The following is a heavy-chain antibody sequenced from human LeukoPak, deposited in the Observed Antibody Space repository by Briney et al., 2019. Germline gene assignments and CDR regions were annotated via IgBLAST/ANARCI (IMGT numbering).Heavy chain of an antibody. CDR1: GFTFGTYA. J-gene: IGHJ3*02. Sequence: PGGSLRLSCAASGFTFGTYAFSWVRQAPGKGLEWVASISPVGGSTYYADSVRGRFTISRDNAKNSLYLQMNSLRAEDTAVYYCARRMLYTPSDAFDIWGQGTMVTVSS. CDR3: ARRMLYTPSDAFDI. V-gene: IGHV3-23*01. CDR2: ISPVGGST. D-gene: IGHD2-8*01.